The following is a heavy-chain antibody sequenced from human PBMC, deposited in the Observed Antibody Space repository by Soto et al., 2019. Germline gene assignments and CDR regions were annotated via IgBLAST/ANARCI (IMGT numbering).Heavy chain of an antibody. Sequence: TLSLTCTVSGGSISSGVYYWSWIRQHPGKGLEWIGYIYYSGSTYYNPSLKSRVTISVDTSKNQFSLKLSSVTAADTAVYYCARDITSETYYDFWSGYFHWFDPWGQGTLVTVSS. J-gene: IGHJ5*02. D-gene: IGHD3-3*01. V-gene: IGHV4-31*03. CDR3: ARDITSETYYDFWSGYFHWFDP. CDR1: GGSISSGVYY. CDR2: IYYSGST.